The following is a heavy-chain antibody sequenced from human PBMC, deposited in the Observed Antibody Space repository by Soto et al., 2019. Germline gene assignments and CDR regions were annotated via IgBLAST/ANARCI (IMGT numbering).Heavy chain of an antibody. J-gene: IGHJ3*02. Sequence: EVQLVESGGGLVKHGGSLRLSWAASGFTFSNAWMNWVRQAPGKGLEWVGRIKIKTDGWTTDYAAPVKGRFTISRDDSKNTLYLQMNSLKTEYTSVYYCTTGGRGPFNIWGQGTMVTVSS. V-gene: IGHV3-15*07. CDR2: IKIKTDGWTT. D-gene: IGHD3-10*01. CDR1: GFTFSNAW. CDR3: TTGGRGPFNI.